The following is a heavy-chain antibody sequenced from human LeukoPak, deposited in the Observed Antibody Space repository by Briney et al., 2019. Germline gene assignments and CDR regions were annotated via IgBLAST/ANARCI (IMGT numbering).Heavy chain of an antibody. CDR1: GFTFSSYE. CDR3: ARVRIGHSTLLRGMDG. CDR2: ISSSGSTI. J-gene: IGHJ6*02. Sequence: GGSLRLSCAASGFTFSSYEMNWVRQAPGKGLEWVSYISSSGSTIYYADSVKGRFTISRDNAKNSLYLQMNSLRAADTAVYYCARVRIGHSTLLRGMDGWGQPTTVT. D-gene: IGHD4-11*01. V-gene: IGHV3-48*03.